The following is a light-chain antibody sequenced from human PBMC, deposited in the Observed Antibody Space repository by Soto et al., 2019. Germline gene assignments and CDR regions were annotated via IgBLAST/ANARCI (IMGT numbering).Light chain of an antibody. V-gene: IGKV3-20*01. CDR2: DTS. CDR1: QSVSIK. J-gene: IGKJ1*01. Sequence: EVVLTQSPATLSVSPGERATLSCRASQSVSIKLAWYQQKPGQAPRLLIYDTSSRATGIPDRFSGSGSGTDFTLTISRLESEDFAVYYCQVYGRSPLNLTFGPGTKVDIK. CDR3: QVYGRSPLNLT.